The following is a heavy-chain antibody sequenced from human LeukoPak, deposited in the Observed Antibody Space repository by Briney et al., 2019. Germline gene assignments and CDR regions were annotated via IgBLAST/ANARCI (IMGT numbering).Heavy chain of an antibody. CDR1: GYTFTGYY. D-gene: IGHD1-1*01. Sequence: VASVKVSCKASGYTFTGYYMHWVRQAPGQGLEWMGWINPNSGGTNYAQKFQGRVTMTRDTSISTAYMELSSLRSDDTAMYYCATWNGPNEEWFDYWGQGTLVTVSS. CDR2: INPNSGGT. CDR3: ATWNGPNEEWFDY. V-gene: IGHV1-2*02. J-gene: IGHJ4*02.